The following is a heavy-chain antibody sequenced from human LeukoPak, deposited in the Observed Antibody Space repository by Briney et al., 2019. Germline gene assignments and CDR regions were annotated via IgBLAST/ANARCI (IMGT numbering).Heavy chain of an antibody. CDR3: ARGSGRDGYSYAFDI. CDR2: ISGYDGNT. CDR1: GYTFTNYG. V-gene: IGHV1-18*03. J-gene: IGHJ3*02. Sequence: ASVKVSCKASGYTFTNYGVNWVRQAPGQGLEYMGWISGYDGNTNYAQKVQGRVTMTADISTSTAYMELRSLRSDDMAVYHCARGSGRDGYSYAFDIWGQGTMVTVSS. D-gene: IGHD5-24*01.